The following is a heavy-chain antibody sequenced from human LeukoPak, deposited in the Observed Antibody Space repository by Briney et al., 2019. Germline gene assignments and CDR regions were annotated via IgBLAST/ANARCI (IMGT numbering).Heavy chain of an antibody. V-gene: IGHV3-7*01. Sequence: AGGSLRLSCAASGLTLNIYWMMWVRQAPGKGLEWVAYIKGDGSAKHYVDSVRGRFTISRDNAENSLYLQMNSLRTEDTAVYYCARDAGFGGNSDFWGQGTLVTVSS. D-gene: IGHD4-23*01. CDR3: ARDAGFGGNSDF. CDR2: IKGDGSAK. J-gene: IGHJ4*02. CDR1: GLTLNIYW.